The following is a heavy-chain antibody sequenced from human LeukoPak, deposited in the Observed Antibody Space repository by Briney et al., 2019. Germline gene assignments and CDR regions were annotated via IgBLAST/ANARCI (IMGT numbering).Heavy chain of an antibody. CDR2: INPNSGGA. CDR1: GYTFTGYY. J-gene: IGHJ3*02. V-gene: IGHV1-2*02. D-gene: IGHD3-10*01. Sequence: ASVKVSCKASGYTFTGYYMHWVRQAPGQGLEWMGWINPNSGGANYAQKFQGRVTMTRDTSISTAYMELSRLRSDDTAVYYCARVGYYGSGAPNDAFDIWGQGTMVTVSS. CDR3: ARVGYYGSGAPNDAFDI.